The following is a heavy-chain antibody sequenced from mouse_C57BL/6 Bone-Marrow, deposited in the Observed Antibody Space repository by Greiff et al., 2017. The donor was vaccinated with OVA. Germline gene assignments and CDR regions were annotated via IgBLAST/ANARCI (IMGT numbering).Heavy chain of an antibody. CDR1: GYTFTSYW. CDR2: IHPNSGST. V-gene: IGHV1-64*01. CDR3: ARRDGGPLMDY. J-gene: IGHJ4*01. Sequence: QVQLKQPGAELVKPGASVKLSCKASGYTFTSYWMHWVKQRPGQGLEWIGMIHPNSGSTNYNEKFKSKATLTVDKSSSTAYMQLSSLTSEDSAVYYCARRDGGPLMDYWGQGTSVTVSS.